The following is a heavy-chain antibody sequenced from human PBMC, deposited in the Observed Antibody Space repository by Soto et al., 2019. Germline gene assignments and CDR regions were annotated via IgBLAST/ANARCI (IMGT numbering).Heavy chain of an antibody. Sequence: GASVKVSCKASGYTFTSYGISWVRQAPGQGLEWMGWISAYNGNTNYAQKLQGRVTMTTDTSTSTAYMELRSLRSDDTAVYYCARTYCSSTSCYGFHWFDPWGQGTLVTVSS. CDR3: ARTYCSSTSCYGFHWFDP. V-gene: IGHV1-18*01. J-gene: IGHJ5*02. CDR1: GYTFTSYG. CDR2: ISAYNGNT. D-gene: IGHD2-2*01.